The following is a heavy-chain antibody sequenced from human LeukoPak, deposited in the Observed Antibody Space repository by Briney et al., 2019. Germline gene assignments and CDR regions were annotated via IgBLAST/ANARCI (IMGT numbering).Heavy chain of an antibody. V-gene: IGHV1-69*01. CDR1: GGTFSSYA. J-gene: IGHJ5*02. CDR3: ARDGNRITMVRGP. Sequence: SVKVSCKASGGTFSSYAISWVRQAPGQGLEWMGGIIPIFGTANYAQKFQGRVTITADESTSTAYMELSSLRSEDTAVYYCARDGNRITMVRGPWGQGTLVTVSS. D-gene: IGHD3-10*01. CDR2: IIPIFGTA.